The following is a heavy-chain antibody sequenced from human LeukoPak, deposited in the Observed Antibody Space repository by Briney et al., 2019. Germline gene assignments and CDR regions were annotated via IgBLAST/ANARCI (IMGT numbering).Heavy chain of an antibody. CDR1: GGSISSGGYY. Sequence: PSETLSLTCTVSGGSISSGGYYWSWIRQHPGKGLEWIGYIYYSGSTYYNPSLKSRVTISVDTSKNQFSLKLSPVTAADTAVYYCARDRAGTTDYWGQGTLVTVSS. D-gene: IGHD1-7*01. V-gene: IGHV4-31*03. CDR2: IYYSGST. CDR3: ARDRAGTTDY. J-gene: IGHJ4*02.